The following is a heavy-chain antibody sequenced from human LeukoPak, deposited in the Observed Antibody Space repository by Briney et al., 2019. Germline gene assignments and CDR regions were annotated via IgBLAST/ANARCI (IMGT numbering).Heavy chain of an antibody. CDR2: ISAYNGNT. D-gene: IGHD3-3*01. Sequence: ASVKVSCKASGYTFTSYGISWVRQAPGQGLEWMGLISAYNGNTNYAQKLQGRVNMTTDTSTSTAYMELRSLRSDDTAVYYCARDDPNYDFWSGYVRDYYYYYYMDVWGKGTTVTVSS. CDR1: GYTFTSYG. CDR3: ARDDPNYDFWSGYVRDYYYYYYMDV. V-gene: IGHV1-18*01. J-gene: IGHJ6*03.